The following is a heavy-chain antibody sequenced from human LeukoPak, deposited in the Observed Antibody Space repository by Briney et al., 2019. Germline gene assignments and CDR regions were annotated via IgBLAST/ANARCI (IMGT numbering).Heavy chain of an antibody. CDR1: GGSISSSSYY. D-gene: IGHD4-23*01. CDR3: ARDRSGNSGY. J-gene: IGHJ4*02. CDR2: IYYSGST. Sequence: SETLSLTCTVSGGSISSSSYYWGWIRQPPGKGLEWIGSIYYSGSTYYNPSLKSRVTISVDTSKYQVSLKLTSVTAADTAVYYCARDRSGNSGYWGQGTLVTVSS. V-gene: IGHV4-39*07.